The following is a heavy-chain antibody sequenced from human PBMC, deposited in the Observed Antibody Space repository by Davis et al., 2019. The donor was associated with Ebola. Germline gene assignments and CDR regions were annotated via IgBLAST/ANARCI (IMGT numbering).Heavy chain of an antibody. V-gene: IGHV6-1*01. CDR2: TYYSSKWYN. D-gene: IGHD3-10*01. J-gene: IGHJ6*02. CDR3: VRGWFRSGMDV. CDR1: GDSVSGGSGA. Sequence: PSETLSLTCVISGDSVSGGSGAWNWIRQSPSRGLEWLGRTYYSSKWYNDYAASVKSRITVNPDTSKNQFSLLLNSVTPEDTAIYYCVRGWFRSGMDVWGQGTTVTVSS.